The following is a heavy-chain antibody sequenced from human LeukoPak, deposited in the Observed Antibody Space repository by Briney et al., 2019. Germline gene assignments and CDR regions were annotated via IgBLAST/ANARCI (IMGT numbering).Heavy chain of an antibody. J-gene: IGHJ3*02. D-gene: IGHD2-2*01. Sequence: SETLSLTCAVYRGSFSGYYWYSTRQPPGKGLEWSGEIDHSGSTNYNPSLKSRVTISVDASKNQFSLKLSSVTAADTAVYYCARCRMVRVPLGVFDIWGQGTMVTVSS. CDR1: RGSFSGYY. CDR2: IDHSGST. CDR3: ARCRMVRVPLGVFDI. V-gene: IGHV4-34*01.